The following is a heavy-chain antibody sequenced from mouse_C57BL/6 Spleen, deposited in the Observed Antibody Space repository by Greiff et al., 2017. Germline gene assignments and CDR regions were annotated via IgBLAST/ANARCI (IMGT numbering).Heavy chain of an antibody. D-gene: IGHD2-4*01. V-gene: IGHV1-64*01. Sequence: VQLQQPGAELVKPGASVKLSCKASGYTFTSYWMHWVKQRPGQGLEWIGMIHPNSGSTTYNEKFKSKATLTVDKSSSPAYIQLSSLTSVDSAVYYCASSDLYCDYDECAYGGQGTLVTVSA. CDR3: ASSDLYCDYDECAY. CDR1: GYTFTSYW. J-gene: IGHJ3*01. CDR2: IHPNSGST.